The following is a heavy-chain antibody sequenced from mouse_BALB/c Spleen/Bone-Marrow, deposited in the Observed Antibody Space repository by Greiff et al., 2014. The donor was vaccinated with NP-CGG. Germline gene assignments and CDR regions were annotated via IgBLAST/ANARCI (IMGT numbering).Heavy chain of an antibody. V-gene: IGHV5-4*02. J-gene: IGHJ3*01. CDR1: GFTFSDYY. D-gene: IGHD3-3*01. CDR3: AREGDGAY. CDR2: ISDGGSYT. Sequence: EVKLMESGGGLVKPGGSLKLSCAASGFTFSDYYMYWVRQTPEKRLEWVATISDGGSYTYYPDSVKGRFTISRDNAKNNPYLQMSSLKSEDTAMYYCAREGDGAYWGQGTLVTVSA.